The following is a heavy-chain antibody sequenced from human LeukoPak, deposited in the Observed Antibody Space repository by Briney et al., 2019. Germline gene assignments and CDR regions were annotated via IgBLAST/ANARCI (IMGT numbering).Heavy chain of an antibody. CDR3: ASLNVDIVAYYYFDY. CDR2: INHSGST. J-gene: IGHJ4*02. CDR1: GGSFSGYY. V-gene: IGHV4-34*01. D-gene: IGHD5-12*01. Sequence: SETLSLTCAVYGGSFSGYYWSWIRQPPGKGLEWIGEINHSGSTNYNPSLKSRVTISVDTSKNQFSLKLSSVTAADAAVYYCASLNVDIVAYYYFDYWGQGTLVTVSS.